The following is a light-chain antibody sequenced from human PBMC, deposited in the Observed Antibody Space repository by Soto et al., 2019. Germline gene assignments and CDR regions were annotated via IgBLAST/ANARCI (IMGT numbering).Light chain of an antibody. CDR1: SSDVGAYIY. J-gene: IGLJ1*01. CDR2: EVN. Sequence: VLTQPASVSGSPGQSITISCGGTSSDVGAYIYVSWYQQYPGKAPKLIIYEVNNRPSGVSGRFSGSKSDTMAYLTISGLQAEDEADYYCSSYSDSDTKVFGTGTKVTVL. V-gene: IGLV2-14*03. CDR3: SSYSDSDTKV.